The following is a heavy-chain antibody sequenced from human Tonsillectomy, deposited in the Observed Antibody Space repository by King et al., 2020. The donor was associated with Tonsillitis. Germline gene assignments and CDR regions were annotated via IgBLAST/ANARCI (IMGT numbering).Heavy chain of an antibody. V-gene: IGHV3-21*01. D-gene: IGHD3-9*01. CDR3: ARDIHSLNFDY. CDR2: ITSSSTYI. Sequence: VQLVESGGGLVKPGGSLRLSCVASGFTFSSYSMNWVRQAPGKGLEWVSSITSSSTYIYYADSVKGRFTISRDNAMNSLYLQMNSLRGEDTAVYYCARDIHSLNFDYWGQGTLVTVSS. CDR1: GFTFSSYS. J-gene: IGHJ4*02.